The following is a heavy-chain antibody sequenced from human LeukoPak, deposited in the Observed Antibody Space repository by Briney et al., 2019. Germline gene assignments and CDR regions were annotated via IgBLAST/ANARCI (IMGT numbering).Heavy chain of an antibody. V-gene: IGHV3-23*01. D-gene: IGHD3-16*02. J-gene: IGHJ3*02. CDR1: GFTFSSYA. CDR2: ISGSGGSI. Sequence: QSGGSLRLSCAASGFTFSSYAMSWVRQASGKGLEWVSIISGSGGSINYADFVKGRFTMSRDNSKNTVYLQMNSLRAEDTAVYYCAKDFSGIMITFGGVIVPGAFDIRGQGTMVTVSS. CDR3: AKDFSGIMITFGGVIVPGAFDI.